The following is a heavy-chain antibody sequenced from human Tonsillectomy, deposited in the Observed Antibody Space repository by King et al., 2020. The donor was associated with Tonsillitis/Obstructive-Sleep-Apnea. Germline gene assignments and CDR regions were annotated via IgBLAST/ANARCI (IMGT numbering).Heavy chain of an antibody. CDR2: LWYDGSNQ. D-gene: IGHD4-11*01. CDR3: ARSRGTVTTFYYYYMDV. Sequence: VQLVESGGGVVQPGRSLRLSCAASGFTFSSYGMHWVRQAPGKGLEWVAVLWYDGSNQYYADSVKGRFTISRDNSKNTLYLQMNSLRAEDTAVYSCARSRGTVTTFYYYYMDVWGKGTTVTVSS. J-gene: IGHJ6*03. CDR1: GFTFSSYG. V-gene: IGHV3-33*01.